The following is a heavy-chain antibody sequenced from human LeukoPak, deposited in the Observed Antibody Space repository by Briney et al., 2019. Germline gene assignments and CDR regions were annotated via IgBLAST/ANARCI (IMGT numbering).Heavy chain of an antibody. D-gene: IGHD3-22*01. CDR3: AREDSSGAFDI. Sequence: GGSLRLSCAAPGFTFSSYAMSWVRQAPGKGLEWVSAISGSGGSTYYADSVKGRFTISRDNSKNTLYLQMNSLRVEDTALYYCAREDSSGAFDIWGQGTMVTVSS. CDR2: ISGSGGST. J-gene: IGHJ3*02. V-gene: IGHV3-23*01. CDR1: GFTFSSYA.